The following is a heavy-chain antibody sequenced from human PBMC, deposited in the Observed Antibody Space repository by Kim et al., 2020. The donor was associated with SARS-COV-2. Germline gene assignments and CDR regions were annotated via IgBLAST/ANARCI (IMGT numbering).Heavy chain of an antibody. CDR3: ARVTVAWQGSGRPVGD. CDR1: GYTFSSYG. J-gene: IGHJ1*01. CDR2: ISTYTGDT. Sequence: ASVKVSCKASGYTFSSYGISWVRQAPGQGLEWVGWISTYTGDTNYAQNFQDRVTMTTDTSTSTAYMELRSLRSDDTAVYYCARVTVAWQGSGRPVGDWGQ. V-gene: IGHV1-18*04. D-gene: IGHD3-10*01.